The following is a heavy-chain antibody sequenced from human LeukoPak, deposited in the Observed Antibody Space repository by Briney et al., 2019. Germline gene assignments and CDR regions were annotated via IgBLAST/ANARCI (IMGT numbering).Heavy chain of an antibody. CDR1: GFTFSSYS. CDR2: ISSSSSYI. J-gene: IGHJ4*02. CDR3: ARVDFWSGYAQDY. V-gene: IGHV3-21*01. Sequence: GGSLRLSCAASGFTFSSYSMTWVRQAPGKGLEWVSSISSSSSYIYYADSVKGRFTISRDNAKNSLYLQMNSLRAEDTAVYYCARVDFWSGYAQDYWGQGTLVTVSS. D-gene: IGHD3-3*01.